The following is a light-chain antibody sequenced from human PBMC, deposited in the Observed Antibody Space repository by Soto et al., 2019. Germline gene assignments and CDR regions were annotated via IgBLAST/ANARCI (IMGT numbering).Light chain of an antibody. CDR2: EGS. Sequence: QSVLTQPASVSGSPGQSSTISCTGTSSDVGSYNLVSWYQQHPGKAPKLMIYEGSKRPSGVSNRFSGSKSGNTASLTISGLQADDEADYYCCSYAGSSTFLVVFGGGTKLTVL. CDR3: CSYAGSSTFLVV. CDR1: SSDVGSYNL. J-gene: IGLJ2*01. V-gene: IGLV2-23*03.